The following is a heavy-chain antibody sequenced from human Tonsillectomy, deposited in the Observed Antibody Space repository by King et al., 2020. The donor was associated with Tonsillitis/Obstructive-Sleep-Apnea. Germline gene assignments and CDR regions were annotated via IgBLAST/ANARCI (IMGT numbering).Heavy chain of an antibody. CDR3: AKGDFGVIDVAFDF. V-gene: IGHV3-30*18. CDR1: GFTFSSFA. CDR2: ISYDGSNK. J-gene: IGHJ3*01. D-gene: IGHD3-3*01. Sequence: VQLVESGGGVVQPGRSLRLSCAASGFTFSSFAMHWVRQAPGKGLEWVAVISYDGSNKYYADSVKGRFTISRDNSKNTLYLQMSSLRAEDTAVYYCAKGDFGVIDVAFDFWGQGTVVTVSS.